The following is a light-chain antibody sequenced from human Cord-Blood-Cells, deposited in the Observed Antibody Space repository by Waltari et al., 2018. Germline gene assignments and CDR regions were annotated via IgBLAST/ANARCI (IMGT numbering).Light chain of an antibody. CDR1: QSISSW. J-gene: IGKJ1*01. V-gene: IGKV1-5*03. CDR3: QQYNSYST. CDR2: KAS. Sequence: DIQMTQSPSTLSASVGDRVTITCRASQSISSWLAWYQQKPGKAPKLLIYKASSLESGLPSRFSGSGSGTEFTLTISSLQPDDFATDYCQQYNSYSTFGQGTKVEIK.